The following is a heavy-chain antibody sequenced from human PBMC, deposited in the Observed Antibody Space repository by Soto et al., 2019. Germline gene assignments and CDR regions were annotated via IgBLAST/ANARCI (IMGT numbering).Heavy chain of an antibody. CDR3: AREDNYDSSGLRHFDY. CDR2: INWNGGST. CDR1: GFTFDDYG. V-gene: IGHV3-20*04. D-gene: IGHD3-22*01. J-gene: IGHJ4*02. Sequence: EVQLVESGGGMVRPGGSLRLSCAASGFTFDDYGMSWVRQAPGKGLEWVSGINWNGGSTGYADSVKGRFTISRDNAKNSLYLQMNSLRDEDTALYYCAREDNYDSSGLRHFDYWGQGTLVTVSS.